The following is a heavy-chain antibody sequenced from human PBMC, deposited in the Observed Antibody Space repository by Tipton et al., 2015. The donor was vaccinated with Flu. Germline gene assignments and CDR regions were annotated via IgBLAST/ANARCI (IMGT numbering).Heavy chain of an antibody. CDR2: IYTSGNT. D-gene: IGHD1-26*01. J-gene: IGHJ6*02. CDR3: ARDRVVGAAAGYYYSYYGMDV. CDR1: GGSLSSYY. V-gene: IGHV4-4*07. Sequence: TLSLTCTVSGGSLSSYYWSWIRQPAGKGLEWIGRIYTSGNTNYNPSLKSRLTMSVDASKKQFSLKLRSVTAADTAVYYCARDRVVGAAAGYYYSYYGMDVWGQGTTVTVSS.